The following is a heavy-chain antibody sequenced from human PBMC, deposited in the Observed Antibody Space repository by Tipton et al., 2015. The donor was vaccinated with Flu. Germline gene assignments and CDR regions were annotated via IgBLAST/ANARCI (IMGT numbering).Heavy chain of an antibody. V-gene: IGHV4-59*12. CDR3: ARAPSGGSSIAARPNWFDP. Sequence: TLSLTCTVSGASINSNFWSWIRQPPGKGLEWIGYIYFTGSTNYNPSLKSRVTISLDTSKNQFSLKLSSVTAADTAVYYCARAPSGGSSIAARPNWFDPWGQGTLVTVSS. J-gene: IGHJ5*02. D-gene: IGHD6-6*01. CDR2: IYFTGST. CDR1: GASINSNF.